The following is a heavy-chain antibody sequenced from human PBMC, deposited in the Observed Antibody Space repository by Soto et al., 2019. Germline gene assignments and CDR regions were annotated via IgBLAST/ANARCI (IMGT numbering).Heavy chain of an antibody. CDR2: IAYDGSNK. CDR1: GFTFSSYG. V-gene: IGHV3-30*18. D-gene: IGHD2-8*01. Sequence: GGSLRLSCAASGFTFSSYGMHWVREAPGKGLEWVAVIAYDGSNKYYADSVKGRFTISRDNSKNTLYLQMNSLRDEDTAPYYCAKGGTGVSGPLCDDWGPGSLVTVSS. CDR3: AKGGTGVSGPLCDD. J-gene: IGHJ4*02.